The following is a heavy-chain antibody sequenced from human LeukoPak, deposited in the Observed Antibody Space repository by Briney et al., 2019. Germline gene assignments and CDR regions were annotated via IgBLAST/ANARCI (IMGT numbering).Heavy chain of an antibody. J-gene: IGHJ6*03. V-gene: IGHV3-53*01. CDR3: AKDIGISCSSTSCYPINYYYMDV. Sequence: GGSLRLSCAASGFTVSSNYMSWVRQAPGKGLEWVSVIYSGGSTYYADSVKGRFTISRDNSKNTLYLQMNSLRAEDTAVYYCAKDIGISCSSTSCYPINYYYMDVWGKGTTVTVSS. CDR2: IYSGGST. CDR1: GFTVSSNY. D-gene: IGHD2-2*01.